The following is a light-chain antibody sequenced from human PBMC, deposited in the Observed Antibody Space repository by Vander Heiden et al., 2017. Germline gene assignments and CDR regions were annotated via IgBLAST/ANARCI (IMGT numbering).Light chain of an antibody. CDR2: WAS. Sequence: DIVMTHTPDSLAVSLGDRAPIHCKSSQKLLYISNNKNYLAWYQQKPGQPPKLLIYWASIRESGVPDRFRGSGSGKDFTLTISSLQAEDVAVYYCQQDYSTPRTFGQGTKVEIK. CDR1: QKLLYISNNKNY. CDR3: QQDYSTPRT. V-gene: IGKV4-1*01. J-gene: IGKJ1*01.